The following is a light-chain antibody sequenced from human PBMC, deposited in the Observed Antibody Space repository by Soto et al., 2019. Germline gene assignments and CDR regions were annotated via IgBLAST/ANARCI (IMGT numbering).Light chain of an antibody. CDR3: QQYNSSSPET. J-gene: IGKJ1*01. CDR2: KAS. CDR1: QSISSW. Sequence: DIQMTQSPSTLSASVGDRVTITCRASQSISSWLAWYQQKPGKAPNLLIYKASSLESGVPSRFSGSGSGTEFTLTISSLQPDDFVTYYCQQYNSSSPETFGQGTKVEIK. V-gene: IGKV1-5*03.